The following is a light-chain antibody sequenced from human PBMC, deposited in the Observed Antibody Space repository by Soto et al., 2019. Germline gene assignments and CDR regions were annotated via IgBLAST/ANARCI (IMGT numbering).Light chain of an antibody. CDR3: RQYHSSAPGFT. J-gene: IGKJ3*01. CDR1: QSVSSTY. CDR2: GAS. V-gene: IGKV3-20*01. Sequence: EIVLTQSPGTLSLFPGDRATLSCRASQSVSSTYFAWYRQKPGQPPSLLIYGASNRATGVPDRFSGSGSGPDFTLPISRLEPEDFAVYYCRQYHSSAPGFTFGRGTTVEVK.